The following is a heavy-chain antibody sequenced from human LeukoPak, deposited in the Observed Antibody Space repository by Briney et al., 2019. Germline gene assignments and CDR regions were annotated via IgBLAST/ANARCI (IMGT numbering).Heavy chain of an antibody. D-gene: IGHD5-18*01. Sequence: GGSLRLSCTASGFTFGDCAMSWVRQAPGKGLEWVGFIRSKAYGGTTEYAASVKGRFTISRDDSKSIAYLQMNSLKTEDTAVYYCTRHPSMVTLDYYYYYMDVWGKGTTVTISS. CDR2: IRSKAYGGTT. CDR3: TRHPSMVTLDYYYYYMDV. J-gene: IGHJ6*03. V-gene: IGHV3-49*04. CDR1: GFTFGDCA.